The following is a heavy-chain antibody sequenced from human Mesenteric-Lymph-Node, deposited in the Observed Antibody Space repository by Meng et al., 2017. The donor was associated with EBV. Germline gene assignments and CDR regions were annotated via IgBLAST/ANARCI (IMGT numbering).Heavy chain of an antibody. D-gene: IGHD3-22*01. CDR2: VYHSGST. CDR1: GASISGPNW. Sequence: QVQLQESGLGLVKPSGTLSLTCAVSGASISGPNWWSWVRQPPGKGLEWIGEVYHSGSTNYNPSLKSRVSMSVDTSKNHFSLKLTSVTAADTAMYYCAEVLNGYYYFDYWGQGTLVTVSS. V-gene: IGHV4-4*02. J-gene: IGHJ4*02. CDR3: AEVLNGYYYFDY.